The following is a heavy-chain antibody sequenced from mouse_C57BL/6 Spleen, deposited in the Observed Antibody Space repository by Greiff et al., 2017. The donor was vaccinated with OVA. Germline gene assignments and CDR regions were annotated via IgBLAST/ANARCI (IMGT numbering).Heavy chain of an antibody. J-gene: IGHJ2*01. Sequence: EVQLQQSGPELVKPGASVKISCKASGYTFTDYYMNWVKQSHGKSLEWIGDINPNNGGTSYNQKFKGKATLTVYKSSSTAYMELRSLTSEDSAVYYCARSYYDYDGYYFDYWGQGTTLTVSS. V-gene: IGHV1-26*01. CDR1: GYTFTDYY. CDR2: INPNNGGT. D-gene: IGHD2-4*01. CDR3: ARSYYDYDGYYFDY.